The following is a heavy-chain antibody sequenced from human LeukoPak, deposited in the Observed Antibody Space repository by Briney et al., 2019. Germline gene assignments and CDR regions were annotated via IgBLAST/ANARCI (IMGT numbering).Heavy chain of an antibody. V-gene: IGHV4-59*08. D-gene: IGHD6-19*01. Sequence: SETLSLTCTVSGGSISSYYWSWIRQPPGKGLEWIGYIYYSGSTNYNPSLKSRVTISVDTSKNQFSLKLSSVTAADTAVYYCARHRGGSSGWYVAYWGQGTRVTVSS. CDR1: GGSISSYY. J-gene: IGHJ4*02. CDR3: ARHRGGSSGWYVAY. CDR2: IYYSGST.